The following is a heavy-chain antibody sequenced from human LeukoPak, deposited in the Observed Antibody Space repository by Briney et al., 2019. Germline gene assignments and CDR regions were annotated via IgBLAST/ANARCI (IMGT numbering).Heavy chain of an antibody. CDR1: GGSFSGFY. V-gene: IGHV4-34*01. CDR2: INHSGST. CDR3: ARYYDRSGYWSTPHFDY. J-gene: IGHJ4*02. Sequence: SETLSLTCAVYGGSFSGFYWSWIRQPPGKGLEWIGEINHSGSTNYNPSLKGRVTISVDTSKNQFSLKLSSVTAADTAVYYCARYYDRSGYWSTPHFDYWGQGTLVTFSA. D-gene: IGHD3-22*01.